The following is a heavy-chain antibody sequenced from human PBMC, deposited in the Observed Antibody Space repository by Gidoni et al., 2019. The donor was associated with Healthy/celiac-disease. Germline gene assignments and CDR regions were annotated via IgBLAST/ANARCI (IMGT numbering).Heavy chain of an antibody. Sequence: EVQLVESGGGLVQPGGSLRLSCAASGFTFSSYWMSWVRQAPGKGLEWVANIKQDGSEKYYVDSVKGRFTISRDNAKNSLYLQMNSLRAEDTAVYYCARGTIVGYCSSTSCPYYFDYWGQGTLVTVSS. V-gene: IGHV3-7*04. CDR3: ARGTIVGYCSSTSCPYYFDY. CDR2: IKQDGSEK. CDR1: GFTFSSYW. J-gene: IGHJ4*02. D-gene: IGHD2-2*01.